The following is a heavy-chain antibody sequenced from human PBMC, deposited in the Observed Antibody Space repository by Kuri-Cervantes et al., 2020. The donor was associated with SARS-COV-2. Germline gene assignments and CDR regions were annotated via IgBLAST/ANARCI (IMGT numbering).Heavy chain of an antibody. CDR1: GASISSVYYY. V-gene: IGHV4-30-2*06. D-gene: IGHD2-21*01. CDR3: ARSGCGGDCYWSFDY. J-gene: IGHJ4*02. CDR2: IYHSGST. Sequence: SETLSLTCTVSGASISSVYYYWSWIRQSPGKGLEWIGYIYHSGSTYYNPSLKSRVTISVDRSKNQFSLKLSSVTAADTAVYYCARSGCGGDCYWSFDYWGQGTLVTVSS.